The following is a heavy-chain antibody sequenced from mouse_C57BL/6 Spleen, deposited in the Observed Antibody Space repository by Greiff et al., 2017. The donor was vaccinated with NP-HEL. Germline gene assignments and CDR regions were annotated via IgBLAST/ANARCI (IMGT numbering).Heavy chain of an antibody. Sequence: VQLQQSGPELVKPGASVKISCKASGYTFTDYYMNWVKQSHGKSLEWIGDINPNNGGTSYNQKFKGKATLTVDKSSSTAYMELRSLTSEDSAVYYCARRRFGYWDGYYFDYWGQGTTLTVSS. D-gene: IGHD4-1*01. J-gene: IGHJ2*01. CDR2: INPNNGGT. CDR1: GYTFTDYY. V-gene: IGHV1-26*01. CDR3: ARRRFGYWDGYYFDY.